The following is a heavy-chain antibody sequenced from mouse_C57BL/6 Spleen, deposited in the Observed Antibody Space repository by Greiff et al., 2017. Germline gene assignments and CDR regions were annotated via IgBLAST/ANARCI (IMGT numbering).Heavy chain of an antibody. J-gene: IGHJ2*01. CDR3: ARDEVRYDYFDY. D-gene: IGHD1-1*01. CDR1: GFTFSSYA. V-gene: IGHV5-4*01. Sequence: DVMLVESGGGLVKPGGSLKLSCAASGFTFSSYAMSWVRQTPEKRLEWVATISDGGSYTYYPDNVKGRFTISRDNAKNNLYLQMSHLKSEDTAMYYCARDEVRYDYFDYWGQGTTLTVSS. CDR2: ISDGGSYT.